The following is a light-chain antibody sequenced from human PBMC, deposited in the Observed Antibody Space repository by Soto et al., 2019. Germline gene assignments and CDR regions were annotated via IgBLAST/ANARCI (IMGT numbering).Light chain of an antibody. J-gene: IGKJ1*01. CDR2: GAS. V-gene: IGKV3-20*01. CDR3: QQYGRSPR. Sequence: EIVLTQSPGTLSLSPGERATLSCRASQSVSSSSHLAWYQQKPGQAPRLLIYGASSRATGIPDRFSGSGSGKHFTLTISRLDPEDLAVYYCQQYGRSPRFDQGTKVQIK. CDR1: QSVSSSSH.